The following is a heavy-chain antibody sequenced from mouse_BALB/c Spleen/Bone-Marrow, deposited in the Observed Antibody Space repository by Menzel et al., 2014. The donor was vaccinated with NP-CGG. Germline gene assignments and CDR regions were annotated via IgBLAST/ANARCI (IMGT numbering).Heavy chain of an antibody. Sequence: EVKLMESGGGLVQPGGSRKLSCAASGFTFSSFGMHWVRQAPEKGLEWVAYISSGSSTIYYADTVKGRFTISRDNPKNTLFLQMTSLRSEDTAMYYCARYGTNWYFDVWGAGTTVTVSS. CDR1: GFTFSSFG. D-gene: IGHD2-1*01. CDR3: ARYGTNWYFDV. V-gene: IGHV5-17*02. J-gene: IGHJ1*01. CDR2: ISSGSSTI.